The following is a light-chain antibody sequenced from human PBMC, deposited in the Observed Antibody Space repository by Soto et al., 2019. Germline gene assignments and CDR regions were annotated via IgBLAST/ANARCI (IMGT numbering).Light chain of an antibody. V-gene: IGKV3-11*01. CDR3: QQRSNWPPIT. Sequence: VMTQSPLSLPVPPGAAASISCRSSRSLVHSKGYNYLDWYLQKPVQAPRLXXYDASNRATGIPARFSGSGSGTDLTLTISSLEPEDFAVYYCQQRSNWPPITFGQGTQLEI. CDR2: DAS. CDR1: RSLVHSKGYNY. J-gene: IGKJ5*01.